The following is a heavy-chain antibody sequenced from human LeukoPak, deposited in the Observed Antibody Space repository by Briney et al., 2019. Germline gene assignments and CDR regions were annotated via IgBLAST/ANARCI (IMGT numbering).Heavy chain of an antibody. CDR1: GYSFTSYW. CDR2: IDPSDSYT. D-gene: IGHD6-13*01. Sequence: GESLKISCKGSGYSFTSYWISWVRQMPGKGLEWMGRIDPSDSYTNYSPSFQGHVTISADKSISTAYLQWSSRKASDTAMYYCARHGAAAGTEYGMDVWGKGTTVTVSS. V-gene: IGHV5-10-1*01. CDR3: ARHGAAAGTEYGMDV. J-gene: IGHJ6*04.